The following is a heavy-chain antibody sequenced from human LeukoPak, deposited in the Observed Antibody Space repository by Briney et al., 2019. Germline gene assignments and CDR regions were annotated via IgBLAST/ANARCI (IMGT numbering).Heavy chain of an antibody. CDR2: IYPGDSDT. V-gene: IGHV5-51*01. Sequence: GESLKISCKGSGYSFTNYWIGWVRQMPGKGLEWMGIIYPGDSDTRYSPSFQGQVTISADKSFSTAYLHWSSLKASDTAMYYCARDSDFGVASYWGQGTLVTVSS. J-gene: IGHJ4*02. CDR3: ARDSDFGVASY. D-gene: IGHD3-3*01. CDR1: GYSFTNYW.